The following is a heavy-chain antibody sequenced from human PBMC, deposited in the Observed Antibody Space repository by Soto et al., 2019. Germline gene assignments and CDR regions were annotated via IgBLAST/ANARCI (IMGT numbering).Heavy chain of an antibody. V-gene: IGHV3-30-3*01. CDR2: ISYDGSNK. CDR1: GFTFSSYA. J-gene: IGHJ6*02. D-gene: IGHD2-15*01. Sequence: VQLVESGGGVVQPGRSLRLSCAASGFTFSSYAMHWVRQAPGKGLEWVAVISYDGSNKYYADSVKGRFTISRDNSKNTLYLQMNSLRAEDTAVYYCARDGGYCSGGSCPSYGMDVWGQGTTVTVSS. CDR3: ARDGGYCSGGSCPSYGMDV.